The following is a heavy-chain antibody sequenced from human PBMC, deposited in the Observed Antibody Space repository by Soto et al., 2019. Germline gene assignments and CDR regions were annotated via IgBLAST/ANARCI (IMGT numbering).Heavy chain of an antibody. CDR3: AKDSSCSGGSCYSFPWFDP. J-gene: IGHJ5*02. CDR1: GFTFSSYA. D-gene: IGHD2-15*01. V-gene: IGHV3-23*01. CDR2: INGSGGST. Sequence: GGSLRLSCAASGFTFSSYAMSWVRQAPGKGLEWVSAINGSGGSTYYADSVKGRFTISRDNSKNTLYLQMNSLRAEDTAVYYCAKDSSCSGGSCYSFPWFDPWGQGTLVTVSS.